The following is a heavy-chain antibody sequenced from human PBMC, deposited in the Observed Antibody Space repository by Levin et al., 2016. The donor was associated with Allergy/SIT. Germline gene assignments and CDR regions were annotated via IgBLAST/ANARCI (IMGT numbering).Heavy chain of an antibody. CDR2: IWYDGSNK. D-gene: IGHD6-13*01. CDR3: ARVSSSGSY. J-gene: IGHJ4*02. V-gene: IGHV3-33*01. Sequence: WIRQPPGKRLEWVAVIWYDGSNKYYADSVKGRFTISRDNSKNTLYLQMNSLRAEDTAVYYCARVSSSGSYWGQGTLVTVSS.